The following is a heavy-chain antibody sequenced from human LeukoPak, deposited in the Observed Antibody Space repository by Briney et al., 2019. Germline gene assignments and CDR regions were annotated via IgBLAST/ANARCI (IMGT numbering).Heavy chain of an antibody. J-gene: IGHJ3*02. CDR2: IDPNSGGT. Sequence: ASVKVSCKASGYTFTGYYIHWVRQAPGQGLEWMGWIDPNSGGTNYAQKFQGRVTMTRDTSISTAYMELSRLRSDDTAVYYCARPEDIVVVPAASDAFDIWGQGTMVTVSS. D-gene: IGHD2-2*01. CDR3: ARPEDIVVVPAASDAFDI. CDR1: GYTFTGYY. V-gene: IGHV1-2*02.